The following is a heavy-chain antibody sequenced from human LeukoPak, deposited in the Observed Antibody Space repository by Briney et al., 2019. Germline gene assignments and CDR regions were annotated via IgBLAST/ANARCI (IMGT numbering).Heavy chain of an antibody. Sequence: GGSLRLSCVGSGFTFSSSVMSWVRRAPGKGLEWVSGISSSGGRTDYTDPMRGRFTVSRDNSKNTLYLQMNSLRADDTAVYYCAKTGRDYGDFFYFDYWGQGTLVTVSS. CDR3: AKTGRDYGDFFYFDY. D-gene: IGHD4-17*01. V-gene: IGHV3-23*01. CDR1: GFTFSSSV. J-gene: IGHJ4*02. CDR2: ISSSGGRT.